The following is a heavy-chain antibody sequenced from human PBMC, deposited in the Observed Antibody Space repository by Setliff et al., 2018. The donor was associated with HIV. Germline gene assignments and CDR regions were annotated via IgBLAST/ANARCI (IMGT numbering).Heavy chain of an antibody. CDR3: ARHGHFYDSSSSDAFDI. CDR1: GGSISTYY. Sequence: SETLSLTCNVSGGSISTYYWSWIRQPPGKGLEWLGYVSYSWSTNFNPPLERRLAMSVDMSKNHFSLKLWSVTAADTAVYYCARHGHFYDSSSSDAFDIWGQGTMVTVSS. J-gene: IGHJ3*02. CDR2: VSYSWST. D-gene: IGHD3-22*01. V-gene: IGHV4-59*08.